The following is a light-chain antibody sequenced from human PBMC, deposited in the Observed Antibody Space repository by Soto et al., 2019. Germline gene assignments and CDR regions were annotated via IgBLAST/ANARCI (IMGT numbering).Light chain of an antibody. J-gene: IGLJ2*01. Sequence: QSALTQPPSASGSPGQSVTISCTGTSSDVGGYNYVSWYQQHPGKAPKLMIYEVSKRPSGVPDRFSGSKSGNTASLTVSGLQAEDEADYYCKSYAGSNILFGGGTKVTVL. V-gene: IGLV2-8*01. CDR2: EVS. CDR1: SSDVGGYNY. CDR3: KSYAGSNIL.